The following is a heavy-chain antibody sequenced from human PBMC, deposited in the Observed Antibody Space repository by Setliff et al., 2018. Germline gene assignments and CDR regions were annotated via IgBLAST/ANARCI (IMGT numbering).Heavy chain of an antibody. Sequence: SVKVSCKASGGTFSSYTINWVRQAPGQGLEWMGGIIPIFGTANHAQNFQGRVTITADESTDTAYMELSSLPSDDTAVYYCAGHRGVEGTPVDYWGQGTLVTVSS. D-gene: IGHD3-10*01. J-gene: IGHJ4*02. V-gene: IGHV1-69*13. CDR1: GGTFSSYT. CDR3: AGHRGVEGTPVDY. CDR2: IIPIFGTA.